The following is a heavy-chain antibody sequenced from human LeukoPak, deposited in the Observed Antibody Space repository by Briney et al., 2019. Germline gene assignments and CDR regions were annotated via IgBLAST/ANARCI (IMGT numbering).Heavy chain of an antibody. D-gene: IGHD5-12*01. CDR2: ISSSGSTI. Sequence: GRSLRLSCAASGFTFSDYYMSWIRQAPGKGLEWVSYISSSGSTIYYADSVKGRFTITRDNAKNSLYLQMNSLRAEDTAVYYCARRSQKWLRDYYYGMDVWGQGTTVTVSS. CDR1: GFTFSDYY. CDR3: ARRSQKWLRDYYYGMDV. J-gene: IGHJ6*02. V-gene: IGHV3-11*01.